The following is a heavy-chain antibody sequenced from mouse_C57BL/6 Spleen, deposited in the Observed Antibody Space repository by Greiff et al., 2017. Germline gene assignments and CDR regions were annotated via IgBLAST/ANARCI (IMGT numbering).Heavy chain of an antibody. CDR2: IWRGGST. D-gene: IGHD1-1*01. V-gene: IGHV2-5*01. Sequence: QVQLKESGPGLVQPSQSLSITCTVSGFSLTSYGVHWVRQSPGKGLEWLGVIWRGGSTDYNAAFMSRLSITKDNSKSQVFFKMNSLQADDTAIYYCAKNRVDYYGSSYAMDYWGQGTSVTVSS. CDR3: AKNRVDYYGSSYAMDY. J-gene: IGHJ4*01. CDR1: GFSLTSYG.